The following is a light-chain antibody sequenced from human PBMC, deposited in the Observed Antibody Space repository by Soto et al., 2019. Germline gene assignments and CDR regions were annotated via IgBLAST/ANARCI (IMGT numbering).Light chain of an antibody. CDR1: QSVSSY. V-gene: IGKV3-11*01. Sequence: EIVLTQSPATVSLSQGERATLSCRASQSVSSYLAWYQQKPGQAPRLLIYDASNRATGIPARFSGSGSGTDFTLTISSLEPEDFAVYYCQQRSNWPLTFGGGTKVDIK. CDR3: QQRSNWPLT. CDR2: DAS. J-gene: IGKJ4*01.